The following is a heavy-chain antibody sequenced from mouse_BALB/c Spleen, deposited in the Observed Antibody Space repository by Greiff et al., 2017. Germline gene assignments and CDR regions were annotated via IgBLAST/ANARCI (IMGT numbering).Heavy chain of an antibody. D-gene: IGHD4-1*01. J-gene: IGHJ3*01. V-gene: IGHV1S81*02. Sequence: QVQLQQPGAELVKPGASVKLSCKASGYTFTSYYMYWVKQRPGQGLEWIGGINPSNGGTNFNEKFKSKATLTVDKSSSTAYMQLSSLTSEDSAVYYCTRSWLGPSWFAYWGQGTLVTVSA. CDR3: TRSWLGPSWFAY. CDR2: INPSNGGT. CDR1: GYTFTSYY.